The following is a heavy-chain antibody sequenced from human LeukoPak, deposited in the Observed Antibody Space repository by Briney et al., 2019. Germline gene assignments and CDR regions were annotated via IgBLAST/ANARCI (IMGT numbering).Heavy chain of an antibody. D-gene: IGHD3-3*01. CDR2: IYYSGSA. V-gene: IGHV4-30-4*08. J-gene: IGHJ6*03. CDR3: ARSPQKVLRFLEWHSNYMDV. Sequence: SETLSLTCTVSGGSISSGDYYWSWIRQPPGKGLEWIGYIYYSGSAYYNPSLKSRVTISVDTSKNQFSLKLSSVTAADTAVYYCARSPQKVLRFLEWHSNYMDVWGKGTTVTVSS. CDR1: GGSISSGDYY.